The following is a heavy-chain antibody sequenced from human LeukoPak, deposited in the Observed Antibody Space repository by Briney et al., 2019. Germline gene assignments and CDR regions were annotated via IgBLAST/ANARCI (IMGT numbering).Heavy chain of an antibody. Sequence: ASVKVSCKASGYTFTGYYMHWVRQAPGQGLEWMGWINPNSGGTNYAQKFQGRVTMTRDTSISTAYMELSRLRSDDTAVYYCARGHDSGSYYGIHDAFDIWGQGTMVTVSS. J-gene: IGHJ3*02. CDR2: INPNSGGT. D-gene: IGHD1-26*01. CDR1: GYTFTGYY. V-gene: IGHV1-2*02. CDR3: ARGHDSGSYYGIHDAFDI.